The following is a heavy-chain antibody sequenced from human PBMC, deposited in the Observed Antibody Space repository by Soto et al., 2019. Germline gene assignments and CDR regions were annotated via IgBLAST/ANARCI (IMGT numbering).Heavy chain of an antibody. CDR1: GGSISSSSYY. D-gene: IGHD1-26*01. V-gene: IGHV4-39*07. CDR3: ARGLITGSQYSGGWYYFDS. Sequence: NPSETLSLTCTVSGGSISSSSYYWGWIRQPPGKGLEWIGSIFYSGSTYYNPSLKSRVTISVDTSKDQFSLELSSVTAADTAVYYCARGLITGSQYSGGWYYFDSWGQGTQVTVSS. CDR2: IFYSGST. J-gene: IGHJ4*02.